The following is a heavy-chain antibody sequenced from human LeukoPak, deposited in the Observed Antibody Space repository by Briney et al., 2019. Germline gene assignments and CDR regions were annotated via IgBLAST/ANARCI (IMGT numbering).Heavy chain of an antibody. J-gene: IGHJ2*01. V-gene: IGHV1-69*13. CDR2: IIPIFGTA. Sequence: PSVTVSCKASGGSFTSYAISWVRQAPGQGLEWMGGIIPIFGTANYAQKFQGRVTITADESTSTAYMELSSVRATDTALCYSARALAARALWYFDLWGRGTLVTVSS. D-gene: IGHD6-6*01. CDR3: ARALAARALWYFDL. CDR1: GGSFTSYA.